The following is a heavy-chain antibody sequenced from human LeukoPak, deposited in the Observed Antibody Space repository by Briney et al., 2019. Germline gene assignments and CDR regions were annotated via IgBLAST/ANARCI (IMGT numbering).Heavy chain of an antibody. V-gene: IGHV3-21*01. CDR3: ARDLNFGGIAAAQPYFDL. D-gene: IGHD6-13*01. CDR1: GFTFSSYS. CDR2: ISSSSSYI. Sequence: GGSLRLSCAASGFTFSSYSLHWVRQAPGKGLEWVSSISSSSSYIYYADSVKGRFTISRDNAKNSLYLQMNSLRAEDTAMYYCARDLNFGGIAAAQPYFDLWGRGTLVTVSS. J-gene: IGHJ2*01.